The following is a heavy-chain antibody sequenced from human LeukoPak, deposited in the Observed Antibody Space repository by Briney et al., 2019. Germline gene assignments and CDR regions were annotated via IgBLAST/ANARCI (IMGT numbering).Heavy chain of an antibody. J-gene: IGHJ4*02. CDR3: TRSAVTTADFDY. CDR2: ISGSGGST. CDR1: GFTVSSNY. Sequence: AGGSLRLSCAASGFTVSSNYMSWVRQAPGKGLEWVSAISGSGGSTYYADSVKGRFTISRDNSKSTLYLHLNIPRPEDTAVYYCTRSAVTTADFDYWGQGTLVTVSS. V-gene: IGHV3-23*01. D-gene: IGHD4-17*01.